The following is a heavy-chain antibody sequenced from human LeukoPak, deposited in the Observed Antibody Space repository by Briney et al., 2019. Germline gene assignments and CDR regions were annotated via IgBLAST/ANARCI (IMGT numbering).Heavy chain of an antibody. CDR1: GXXFSSYW. V-gene: IGHV3-74*01. Sequence: PGGSLRXSXXASGXXFSSYWMHWVRQAPGKGLVWVSRINSDGSSTSYADSVKGRFTISRDNAKNTLYLQMNSLRAEDTAVYYCARDGRGYGLGWGQGTLVTVSS. CDR2: INSDGSST. D-gene: IGHD5-18*01. CDR3: ARDGRGYGLG. J-gene: IGHJ4*02.